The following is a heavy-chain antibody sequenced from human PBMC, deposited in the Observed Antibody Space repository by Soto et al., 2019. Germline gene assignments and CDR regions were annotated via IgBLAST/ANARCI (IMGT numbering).Heavy chain of an antibody. CDR3: ARHGKGPSGPHDY. J-gene: IGHJ4*02. D-gene: IGHD1-1*01. V-gene: IGHV4-39*01. CDR2: IYHSGST. Sequence: SETLSLTCTVSGGSISSGGFYWGRIRQPPGKGLEWIGSIYHSGSTYYNPSLKSRVTISADTSKNQFSLKLSSVTAADTAVYYCARHGKGPSGPHDYWGQGSLVTVSS. CDR1: GGSISSGGFY.